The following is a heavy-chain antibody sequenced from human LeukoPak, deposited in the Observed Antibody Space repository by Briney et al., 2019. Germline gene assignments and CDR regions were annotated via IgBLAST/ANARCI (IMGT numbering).Heavy chain of an antibody. J-gene: IGHJ3*02. CDR3: TTGTYVAYDILTGYYSDHDALDI. CDR1: GLTFSNAW. D-gene: IGHD3-9*01. Sequence: GGSLRLSCATSGLTFSNAWMSWVRQAPGKGLEWVGRIKSKPDGGTTDYAASVKGRFTISRDDSKNTLYLQMNSLKTEDTAVYYCTTGTYVAYDILTGYYSDHDALDIWGQGTMVTVSS. CDR2: IKSKPDGGTT. V-gene: IGHV3-15*01.